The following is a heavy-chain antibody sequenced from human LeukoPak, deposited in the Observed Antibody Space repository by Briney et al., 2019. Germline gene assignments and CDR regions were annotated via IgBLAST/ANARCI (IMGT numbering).Heavy chain of an antibody. V-gene: IGHV3-30*02. CDR1: GFDFSVYS. J-gene: IGHJ4*02. CDR2: IRYDASTK. D-gene: IGHD2-8*01. Sequence: GGSLRLSCAASGFDFSVYSMNWVRQAPGKGLEWVAFIRYDASTKYYGDPVKGRFTISRDNSKSTLYLQMNSLSAEDTAVYYCAKRYAENVDYWGQGTLVAVSS. CDR3: AKRYAENVDY.